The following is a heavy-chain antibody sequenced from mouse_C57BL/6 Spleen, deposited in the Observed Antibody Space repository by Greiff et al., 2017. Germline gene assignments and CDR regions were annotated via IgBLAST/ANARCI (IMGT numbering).Heavy chain of an antibody. J-gene: IGHJ2*01. D-gene: IGHD1-1*01. V-gene: IGHV1-55*01. Sequence: VQLQQSGAELVKPGASVKMSCKASGYTFTSYWITWVKQRPGQGLEWIGDIYPGSGSTNYNEKFKSKATLTVDTSSSTAYMQLSSLTSEDSAVYYCARAHYYGSSYGYFDYWGQGTTLTVSS. CDR1: GYTFTSYW. CDR3: ARAHYYGSSYGYFDY. CDR2: IYPGSGST.